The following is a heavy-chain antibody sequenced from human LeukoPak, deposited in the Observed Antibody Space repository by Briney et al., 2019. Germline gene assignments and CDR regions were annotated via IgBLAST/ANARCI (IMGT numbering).Heavy chain of an antibody. J-gene: IGHJ4*02. CDR1: GFSFSSYA. CDR3: AKGVVAAGDY. D-gene: IGHD6-25*01. V-gene: IGHV3-30*04. CDR2: ISYDGSNK. Sequence: GRSLRLSCAASGFSFSSYAMHWVRQAPGKGLEWVAVISYDGSNKYYADSVKGRFTISRDNSKNTLYLQMNSLRAEDTAVYYCAKGVVAAGDYWGQGTLVTVSS.